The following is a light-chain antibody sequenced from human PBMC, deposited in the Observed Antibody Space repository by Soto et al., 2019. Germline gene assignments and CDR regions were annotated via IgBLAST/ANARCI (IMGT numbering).Light chain of an antibody. CDR2: EVS. J-gene: IGLJ1*01. CDR3: CSYTSSIPYV. V-gene: IGLV2-14*01. CDR1: SSDVGGYNY. Sequence: QSVLTQPASVSGSRGQSITISCTGTSSDVGGYNYVSWYQQHPGKAPKLMIYEVSNRPSGVSNRFPGSKSGNTDSLTISGIQAEDEADYYCCSYTSSIPYVFATGTKVTVL.